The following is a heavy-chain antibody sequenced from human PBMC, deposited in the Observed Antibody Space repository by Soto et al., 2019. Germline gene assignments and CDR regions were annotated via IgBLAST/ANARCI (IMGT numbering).Heavy chain of an antibody. CDR2: INSDGSST. J-gene: IGHJ6*02. D-gene: IGHD6-13*01. Sequence: PGGSLRLSCAASGFTFSSYWMHWFRQAPGKGLVWVSRINSDGSSTSYADSVKGRFTISRDNAKNTLYLQMNSLRAEDTAVYYCARDRAAVYYYYGMDVWGQGTTVTVSS. CDR1: GFTFSSYW. CDR3: ARDRAAVYYYYGMDV. V-gene: IGHV3-74*01.